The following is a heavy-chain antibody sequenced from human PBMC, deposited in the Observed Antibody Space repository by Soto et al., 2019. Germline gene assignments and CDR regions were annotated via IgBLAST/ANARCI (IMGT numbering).Heavy chain of an antibody. CDR1: GYSFTSYG. D-gene: IGHD1-26*01. CDR3: ARRERGGSSRDAFDI. J-gene: IGHJ3*02. Sequence: XSVKVSCKASGYSFTSYGISWVRQAPGEGLEWMGWISADNGNTNYAQKLQCRVNMTTDTSTSTADMELRSLRSDDTAVYYCARRERGGSSRDAFDIWGQGSMVTVSS. V-gene: IGHV1-18*04. CDR2: ISADNGNT.